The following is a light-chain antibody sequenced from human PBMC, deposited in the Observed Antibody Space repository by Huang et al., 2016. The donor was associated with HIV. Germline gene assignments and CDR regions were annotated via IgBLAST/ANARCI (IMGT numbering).Light chain of an antibody. CDR1: QGISTW. V-gene: IGKV1-5*03. J-gene: IGKJ4*01. Sequence: IQLTQSPSTLSASVGDTVTITCRASQGISTWLAWYQQKPGKVPNLLIYKASTLQNGAPSRCSGSGSGTEFTLTITSLQPDDSATYYCQQYNSYSRLSFGGGTKVEI. CDR3: QQYNSYSRLS. CDR2: KAS.